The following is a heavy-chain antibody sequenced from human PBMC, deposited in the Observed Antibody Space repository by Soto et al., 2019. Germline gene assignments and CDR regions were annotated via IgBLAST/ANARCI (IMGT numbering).Heavy chain of an antibody. CDR1: GGSISSGDYY. CDR2: IYYSGST. D-gene: IGHD4-17*01. J-gene: IGHJ5*02. V-gene: IGHV4-30-4*01. Sequence: SLTCTVSGGSISSGDYYWSWIRQPPGKGLERIGYIYYSGSTYYNPSLKSRVTISVDTSKNQFSLKLSSVTAADTAVYYCAREDYGGNSPHNWFDPWGQGTLVTVSS. CDR3: AREDYGGNSPHNWFDP.